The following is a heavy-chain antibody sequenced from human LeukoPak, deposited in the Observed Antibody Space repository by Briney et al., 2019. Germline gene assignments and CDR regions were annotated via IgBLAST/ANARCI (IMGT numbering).Heavy chain of an antibody. CDR3: ARPPLLEWLPVDY. V-gene: IGHV3-7*01. D-gene: IGHD3-3*01. J-gene: IGHJ4*02. CDR1: GFTFSSYW. Sequence: PGGALRLSCAASGFTFSSYWMSWVRQAPGKGLEWVANIKQDGSEKYYVDSVKGRFTISRDNAKNSLYLQMNSRRAEDTAVYYCARPPLLEWLPVDYWGQGTLVTVSS. CDR2: IKQDGSEK.